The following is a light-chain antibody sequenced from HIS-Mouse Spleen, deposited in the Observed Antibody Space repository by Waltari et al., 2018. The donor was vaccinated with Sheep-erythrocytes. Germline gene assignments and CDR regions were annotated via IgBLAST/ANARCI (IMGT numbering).Light chain of an antibody. CDR3: CSYAGSSTPWV. CDR1: SSDVGSYNL. Sequence: QSALTQPASVSGSPGQSITISCTGTSSDVGSYNLVSWYQQHPGKAPKLMIYEGSKRPSGVSNRSSVSKSGNTASLTISGLQAEDEADYYCCSYAGSSTPWVFGGGTKLTVL. V-gene: IGLV2-23*01. J-gene: IGLJ3*02. CDR2: EGS.